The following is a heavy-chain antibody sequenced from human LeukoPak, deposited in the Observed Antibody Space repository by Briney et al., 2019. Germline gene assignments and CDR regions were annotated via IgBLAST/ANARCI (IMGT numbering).Heavy chain of an antibody. V-gene: IGHV4-4*09. Sequence: SETLSLTCAVYGGSFSGYYWSWIRQPPGKGLEWIGYIYTSGSTNYNPSLKSRVTISVDTSKNQFSLKLSSVTAADTAVYYCARHFGVVGTTWGYFDYWGQGTLVTVSS. D-gene: IGHD3-3*01. J-gene: IGHJ4*02. CDR3: ARHFGVVGTTWGYFDY. CDR2: IYTSGST. CDR1: GGSFSGYY.